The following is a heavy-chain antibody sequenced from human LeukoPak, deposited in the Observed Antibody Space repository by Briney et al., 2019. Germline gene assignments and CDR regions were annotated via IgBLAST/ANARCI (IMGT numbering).Heavy chain of an antibody. CDR3: ATYSSLNRREFQF. D-gene: IGHD3-22*01. Sequence: GGSPRLSCEGSGFTFINYWMGWVRQAPGKGLQWVANIKTDGSEKYYVDSVKGRFTISRDNAKNSLYLQMNSLRAEDTAVYYCATYSSLNRREFQFWGQGTLLTVSS. CDR1: GFTFINYW. CDR2: IKTDGSEK. V-gene: IGHV3-7*01. J-gene: IGHJ1*01.